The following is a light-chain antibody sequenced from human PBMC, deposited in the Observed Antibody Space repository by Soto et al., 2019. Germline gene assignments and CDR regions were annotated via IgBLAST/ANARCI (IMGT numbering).Light chain of an antibody. CDR1: QIISFN. CDR3: QQYDKRPQT. Sequence: EIVMTQSPATLSVSPGERATLSCRASQIISFNLAWYQQRQGQAPRLLIYGASTRATGIPARFSGSGSGTDLTLTISSLQSEDFAVYYCQQYDKRPQTFGQGTKVEIK. V-gene: IGKV3D-15*01. J-gene: IGKJ1*01. CDR2: GAS.